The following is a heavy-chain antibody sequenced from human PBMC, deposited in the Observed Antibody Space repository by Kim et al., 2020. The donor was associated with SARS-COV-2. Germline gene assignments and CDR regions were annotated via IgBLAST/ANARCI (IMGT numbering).Heavy chain of an antibody. J-gene: IGHJ4*02. CDR3: TTDGSGTYYAGAY. V-gene: IGHV3-15*01. D-gene: IGHD1-26*01. Sequence: YAAPVKGRFTISKDDSKNTLYVQMNNLKTEDTAVYYCTTDGSGTYYAGAYWGQGTLVTVSS.